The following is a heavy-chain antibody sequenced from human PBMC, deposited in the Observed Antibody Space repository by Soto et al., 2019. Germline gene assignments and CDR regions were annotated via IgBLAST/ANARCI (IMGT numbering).Heavy chain of an antibody. CDR1: GGTLGSQG. D-gene: IGHD5-18*01. CDR3: ARGAMANFDY. Sequence: SVKVSCKASGGTLGSQGIAWVRQAPGQGLEWMGGFIAMLGTPTYAKKVQGRATISADESLTSSYLELRSLRSEDTGVYFCARGAMANFDYWGQGTVVTVSS. CDR2: FIAMLGTP. J-gene: IGHJ4*02. V-gene: IGHV1-69*13.